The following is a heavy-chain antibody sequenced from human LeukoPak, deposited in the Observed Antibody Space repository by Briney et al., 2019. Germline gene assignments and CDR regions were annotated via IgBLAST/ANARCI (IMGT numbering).Heavy chain of an antibody. CDR1: GFSFSSSW. J-gene: IGHJ3*02. D-gene: IGHD3-10*01. CDR3: TTDSYGSGTYPDAFDI. CDR2: IKSMTDCRTT. Sequence: GVSLRLSYAPSGFSFSSSWMMWVRPAPAKGVEWVGCIKSMTDCRTTDYAAPVKGRFTIAKDDSKYTLYLQMNSLKTEHTAVYYCTTDSYGSGTYPDAFDIWGRGTMVTVSS. V-gene: IGHV3-15*01.